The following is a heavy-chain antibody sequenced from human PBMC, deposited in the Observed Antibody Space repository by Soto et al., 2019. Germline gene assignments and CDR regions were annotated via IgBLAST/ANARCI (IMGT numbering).Heavy chain of an antibody. J-gene: IGHJ6*03. CDR3: STQASDYWRGYPQYYMYV. V-gene: IGHV3-73*01. CDR2: IRSRGNNYAT. D-gene: IGHD3-3*01. Sequence: EVQLVESGGGLVQPGGSLTLSCAASGFTFSVSALHWVRHPSGRGLEWVGRIRSRGNNYATAYAASMDGRFTISRDDSKNTACLQLNSLTTEDTAVYYCSTQASDYWRGYPQYYMYVWGKGTTVTVS. CDR1: GFTFSVSA.